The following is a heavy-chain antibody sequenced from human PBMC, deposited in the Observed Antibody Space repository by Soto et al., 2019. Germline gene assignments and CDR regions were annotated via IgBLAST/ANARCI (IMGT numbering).Heavy chain of an antibody. CDR2: IYYSGST. D-gene: IGHD2-2*01. CDR1: GGSISSSSYY. Sequence: QLQLQESGPGLVKPSETLSLTCTVSGGSISSSSYYWGWIRQPPGKGLEWIGSIYYSGSTYYNPSLKSRDTISVDTSKNQFALKLSSVTAADTAVYYCARHVVCSSTSCYYLDVWGKGTTVTVSS. CDR3: ARHVVCSSTSCYYLDV. V-gene: IGHV4-39*01. J-gene: IGHJ6*03.